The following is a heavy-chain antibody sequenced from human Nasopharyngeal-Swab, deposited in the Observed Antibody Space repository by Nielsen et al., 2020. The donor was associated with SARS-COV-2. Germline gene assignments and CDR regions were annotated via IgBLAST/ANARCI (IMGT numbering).Heavy chain of an antibody. Sequence: WIGKPSGKGLEWVSVIYSGGSTYYADSVKGRFTISRDNSKNTLYLQMNSLRAEDTAVYYCARDYRLRYFDWSYYYYGMDVWGQGTTVTVSS. CDR2: IYSGGST. D-gene: IGHD3-9*01. CDR3: ARDYRLRYFDWSYYYYGMDV. V-gene: IGHV3-53*01. J-gene: IGHJ6*02.